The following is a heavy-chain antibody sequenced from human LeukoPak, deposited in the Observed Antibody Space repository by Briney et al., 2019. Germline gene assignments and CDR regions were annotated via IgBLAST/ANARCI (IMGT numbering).Heavy chain of an antibody. CDR1: GGSISSNY. J-gene: IGHJ4*02. CDR3: ARDQVPRI. D-gene: IGHD3-3*02. V-gene: IGHV4-59*01. CDR2: IYYSGST. Sequence: SETLSLTCTVSGGSISSNYWSWIRQPPGKGLEWIGYIYYSGSTNYNPSLKSRVTISVDTSKNQFSLKLSSVAAADTAVYYCARDQVPRIWGQGTLVTVSS.